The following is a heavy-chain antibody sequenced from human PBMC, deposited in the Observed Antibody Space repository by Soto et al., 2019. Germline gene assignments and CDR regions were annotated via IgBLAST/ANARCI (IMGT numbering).Heavy chain of an antibody. CDR3: ARVEVAGIDDYFDY. J-gene: IGHJ4*02. D-gene: IGHD6-19*01. CDR2: IYYSGST. Sequence: SETLSLTCAVSNGSITSGNWWSWVRQPPGKGLEWIGYIYYSGSTNYNPSLKSRVTISVDTSKNQFSLKLSSVTAADTAVYYCARVEVAGIDDYFDYWGQGTLVTVSS. CDR1: NGSITSGNW. V-gene: IGHV4-4*02.